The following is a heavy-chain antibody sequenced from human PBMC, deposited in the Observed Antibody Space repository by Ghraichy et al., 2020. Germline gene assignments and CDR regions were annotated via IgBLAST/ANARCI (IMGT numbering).Heavy chain of an antibody. CDR1: GFSLSTSGMC. D-gene: IGHD6-19*01. V-gene: IGHV2-70*01. CDR3: ARSTGWLDGYPFDY. J-gene: IGHJ4*02. Sequence: QTLSLTCTFSGFSLSTSGMCVSWIRQPPGKALEWLALIDWDDDKYYSTSLKTRLTISKDTSKNQVVLTMTNMDPVDTATYYCARSTGWLDGYPFDYWGQGTLVTVSS. CDR2: IDWDDDK.